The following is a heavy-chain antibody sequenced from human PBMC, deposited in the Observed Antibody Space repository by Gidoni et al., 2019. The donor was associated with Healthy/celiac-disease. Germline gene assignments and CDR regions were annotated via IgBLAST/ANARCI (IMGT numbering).Heavy chain of an antibody. CDR2: ISYDGSNK. J-gene: IGHJ4*02. CDR3: AKDPQFGVVVPTGPIDY. Sequence: QVQLVESGGGVVQPGRSLRLSCAASGFTFSSYGMHWVRQAPGKGLEWVAVISYDGSNKYYADSVKGRFTISRDNSKNTLYLQMNSLRAEDTAVYYCAKDPQFGVVVPTGPIDYWGQGTLVTVSS. D-gene: IGHD3-22*01. V-gene: IGHV3-30*18. CDR1: GFTFSSYG.